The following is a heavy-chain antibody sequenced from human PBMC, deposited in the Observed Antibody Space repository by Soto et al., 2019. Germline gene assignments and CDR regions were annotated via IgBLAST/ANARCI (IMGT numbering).Heavy chain of an antibody. J-gene: IGHJ5*02. V-gene: IGHV3-30*18. D-gene: IGHD3-3*01. CDR2: ISNGGSKR. Sequence: GGSLRLSCVASGFSFSVFGMHWVRQFPGKGLEWVAVISNGGSKRYYVDSVEGRFTISRDDSKSTLYLQMDSLRVDDTAVYYCAKDKVPYFDYWSRQRWFDPWGQGTPVTVSS. CDR3: AKDKVPYFDYWSRQRWFDP. CDR1: GFSFSVFG.